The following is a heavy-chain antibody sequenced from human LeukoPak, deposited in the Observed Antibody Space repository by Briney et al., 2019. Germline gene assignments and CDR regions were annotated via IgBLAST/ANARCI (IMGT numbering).Heavy chain of an antibody. J-gene: IGHJ5*02. CDR2: ISYDGSNK. CDR1: GFTFSSYA. V-gene: IGHV3-30*04. CDR3: ARVKFGELLGSNWFDP. D-gene: IGHD3-10*01. Sequence: GGSLRLSCAASGFTFSSYAMHWVRQAPGKGLEWVAVISYDGSNKYCADSVKGRFTISRDNSKNTLYLQMNSLRAEDTAVYYCARVKFGELLGSNWFDPWGQGTLVTVSS.